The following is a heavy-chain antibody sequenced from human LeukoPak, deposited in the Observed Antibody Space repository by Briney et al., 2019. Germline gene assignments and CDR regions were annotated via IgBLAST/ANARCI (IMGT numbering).Heavy chain of an antibody. D-gene: IGHD3-10*01. J-gene: IGHJ4*02. CDR1: GFTLSRYW. CDR3: ARDRDYYNYFEY. CDR2: IKHDGSET. V-gene: IGHV3-7*04. Sequence: GGSLRLSCAASGFTLSRYWMSWVRQAPGKGLEWVANIKHDGSETYYVDSVKGRFTISRDNAKNSLYLQMNSLRGEDTAVYYCARDRDYYNYFEYWGQGTLVPVSS.